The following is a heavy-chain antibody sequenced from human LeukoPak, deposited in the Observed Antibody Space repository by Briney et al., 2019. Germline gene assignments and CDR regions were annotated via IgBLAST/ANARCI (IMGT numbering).Heavy chain of an antibody. CDR3: AKDRWYYDSSGYSLWEYYFDY. CDR2: IKSKTDGGTT. D-gene: IGHD3-22*01. V-gene: IGHV3-15*01. Sequence: GGSLRLSCAASGFTFSNAWMSWVRQAPGKGLEWVGRIKSKTDGGTTDYAAPVKGRFTISRDDSKNTLYLQMNSLRAEDTAVYYCAKDRWYYDSSGYSLWEYYFDYWGQGTLVTVSS. CDR1: GFTFSNAW. J-gene: IGHJ4*02.